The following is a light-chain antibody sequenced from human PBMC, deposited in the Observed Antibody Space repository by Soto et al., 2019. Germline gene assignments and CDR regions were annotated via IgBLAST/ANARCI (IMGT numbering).Light chain of an antibody. J-gene: IGKJ5*01. CDR3: QQYDNLLPIT. CDR1: QDIAKN. V-gene: IGKV1-33*01. Sequence: IQMTQSPSSLSASVGDRVTITCQASQDIAKNLNWYQQKPGKAPKLLIYDASSLQTGVPSRFSGSGSATHFTFTISSLQSEDIATYYCQQYDNLLPITYGQGTRLEIK. CDR2: DAS.